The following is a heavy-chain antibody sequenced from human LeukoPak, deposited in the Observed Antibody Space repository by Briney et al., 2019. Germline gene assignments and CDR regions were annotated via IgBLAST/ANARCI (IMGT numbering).Heavy chain of an antibody. V-gene: IGHV3-21*06. CDR2: ITSSSSYI. D-gene: IGHD1-26*01. CDR1: GFSFSSYN. Sequence: PGGSLRLPCAASGFSFSSYNMNWVRQAPGKGPEWVSSITSSSSYIYYADSVKGRFTISRDNAKNSLYLQMDSLRVEDTAVYYCARDPYSGSYGPYYYYYMDVWGKGTTVTISS. J-gene: IGHJ6*03. CDR3: ARDPYSGSYGPYYYYYMDV.